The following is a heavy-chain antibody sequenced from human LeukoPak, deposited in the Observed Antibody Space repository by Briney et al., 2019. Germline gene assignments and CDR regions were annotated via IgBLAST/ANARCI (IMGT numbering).Heavy chain of an antibody. CDR3: AKTSDQLLYSKFDF. D-gene: IGHD2-15*01. J-gene: IGHJ4*02. CDR2: IQYDGSYK. Sequence: QPGGSLRLSRATSGFTFSFYGMHWVRQAPGKGLEWVAFIQYDGSYKFYADSVQGRFSISRDNSKNTLFLQMNSLRAEDTAVYYCAKTSDQLLYSKFDFWGQGALVTVSS. V-gene: IGHV3-30*02. CDR1: GFTFSFYG.